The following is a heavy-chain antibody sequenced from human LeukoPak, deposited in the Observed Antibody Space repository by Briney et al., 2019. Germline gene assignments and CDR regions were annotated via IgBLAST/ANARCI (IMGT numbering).Heavy chain of an antibody. Sequence: ASVKVSCKASGYTFSNYGITWVRQAPGQGLEWMGWISGYNGDTESPQKFQGRVTMTTDTSTNTAYMELKSLRSDDTAIYYCARGSVSGNWFDPWGQGTLVTVSS. D-gene: IGHD3-10*01. CDR2: ISGYNGDT. J-gene: IGHJ5*02. CDR1: GYTFSNYG. CDR3: ARGSVSGNWFDP. V-gene: IGHV1-18*01.